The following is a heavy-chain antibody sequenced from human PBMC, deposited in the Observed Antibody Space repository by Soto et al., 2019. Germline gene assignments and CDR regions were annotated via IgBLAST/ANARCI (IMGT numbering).Heavy chain of an antibody. D-gene: IGHD3-9*01. CDR2: IYYSGST. V-gene: IGHV4-39*01. Sequence: QLQLQESGPGLVKPSETLSLTCTVSGGSISSSSYYWGWIRQPPGKGLEWIGSIYYSGSTYYNPSLKSRVTISVDTSKNQFSLKLSSVTAADTAVYYCASRGTIFPGGAFDIWGQGTMVTVSS. CDR1: GGSISSSSYY. CDR3: ASRGTIFPGGAFDI. J-gene: IGHJ3*02.